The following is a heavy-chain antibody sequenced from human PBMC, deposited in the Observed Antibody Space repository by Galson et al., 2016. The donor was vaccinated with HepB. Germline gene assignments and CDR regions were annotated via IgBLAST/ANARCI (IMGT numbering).Heavy chain of an antibody. J-gene: IGHJ4*02. Sequence: SLRLSCAASGFTFSRHWMTWVRQGPGKGLEWVANTNEDTRRTFYADSVKGRFTVSRDNAKNSLYLHMYDLRGDDTAVYFCAREGRCTAGRRYTDYWGQGTLVTVSS. CDR1: GFTFSRHW. CDR3: AREGRCTAGRRYTDY. CDR2: TNEDTRRT. D-gene: IGHD3-16*02. V-gene: IGHV3-7*03.